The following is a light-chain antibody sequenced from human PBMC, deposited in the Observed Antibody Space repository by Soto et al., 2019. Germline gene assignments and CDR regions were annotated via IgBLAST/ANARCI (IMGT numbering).Light chain of an antibody. Sequence: EIVLTQSPATLSVSPGDRAPLSCRASQTVSSNLAWYQQRPGQAPRHLIYGASTRATGIPARFSGSGSGTEFTLTISRLEPEDFAVYYWQKYTDWPLTFGQGTKVDIK. CDR1: QTVSSN. CDR2: GAS. CDR3: QKYTDWPLT. J-gene: IGKJ1*01. V-gene: IGKV3-15*01.